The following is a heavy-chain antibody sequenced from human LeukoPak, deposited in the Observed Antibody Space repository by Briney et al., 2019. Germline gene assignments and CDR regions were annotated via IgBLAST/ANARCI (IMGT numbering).Heavy chain of an antibody. D-gene: IGHD3-10*01. J-gene: IGHJ4*02. CDR1: GFTFSNYA. Sequence: GGSLRLSCAASGFTFSNYAMSWVRQAPGKGLEWVSGIGSGGVDTIYADSVKGRFTISRDNSKNTLYLQMNSLRAEDTAVYYCAKDGSGLAFRLRPSELNYWGQGTLVTVSS. V-gene: IGHV3-23*01. CDR2: IGSGGVDT. CDR3: AKDGSGLAFRLRPSELNY.